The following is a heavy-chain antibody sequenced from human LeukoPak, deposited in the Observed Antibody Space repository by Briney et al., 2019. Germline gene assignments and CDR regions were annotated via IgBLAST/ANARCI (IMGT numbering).Heavy chain of an antibody. CDR1: GGSFSGYY. CDR2: IYYSGST. V-gene: IGHV4-59*01. D-gene: IGHD6-19*01. J-gene: IGHJ5*02. CDR3: ARDQAVAGNWFDP. Sequence: SETLSLTCAVYGGSFSGYYWSWIRQPPGKGLEWIGYIYYSGSTNYNPSLKSRVTISVDTSKNQFSLKLSSVTAADTAVYYCARDQAVAGNWFDPWGQGTLVTVSS.